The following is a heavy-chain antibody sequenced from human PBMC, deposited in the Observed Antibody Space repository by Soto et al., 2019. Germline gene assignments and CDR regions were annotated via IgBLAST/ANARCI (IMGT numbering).Heavy chain of an antibody. CDR3: ACIFSGGYSYGLYYYGMDV. D-gene: IGHD5-18*01. Sequence: PSETLSLTCAVYGETFSGNYLSWTRQSPGKGLEWIGEIQPSGTTYYNPSLKSRVTISSDTSKNQFSLKLSSVTAADTAVYYCACIFSGGYSYGLYYYGMDVWGPGTTVTVSS. CDR1: GETFSGNY. J-gene: IGHJ6*02. V-gene: IGHV4-34*08. CDR2: IQPSGTT.